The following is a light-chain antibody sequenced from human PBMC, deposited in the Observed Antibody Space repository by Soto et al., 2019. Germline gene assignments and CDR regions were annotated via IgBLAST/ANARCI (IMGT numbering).Light chain of an antibody. CDR3: QQYNNWLSLT. V-gene: IGKV3-15*01. J-gene: IGKJ4*01. CDR1: QSVSSN. CDR2: GAS. Sequence: EIVMTQSPATLSVSPGERATLSCRASQSVSSNLAWYQQKPGQAPRLVIYGASTRATGIPARFSGSGSGTEFTLTISSLQSEDFAVYYCQQYNNWLSLTFGGGTKVEIK.